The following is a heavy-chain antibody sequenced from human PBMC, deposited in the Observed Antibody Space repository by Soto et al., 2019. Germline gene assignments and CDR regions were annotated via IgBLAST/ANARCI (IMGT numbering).Heavy chain of an antibody. J-gene: IGHJ4*02. CDR2: INHSGST. D-gene: IGHD6-19*01. Sequence: SETLSLTCAVYGGSFSGYYWSWIRQPPGKGLEWIGEINHSGSTNYNPSLKSRVTISVDTSKNQFSLKLSSVTAADTAVYYCARASCRTRSGCPDYWGQGTLVTVSS. CDR3: ARASCRTRSGCPDY. V-gene: IGHV4-34*01. CDR1: GGSFSGYY.